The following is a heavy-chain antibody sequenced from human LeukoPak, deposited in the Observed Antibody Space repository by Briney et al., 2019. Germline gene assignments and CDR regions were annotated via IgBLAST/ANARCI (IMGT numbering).Heavy chain of an antibody. CDR2: INHSGST. V-gene: IGHV4-34*01. Sequence: SETLSLTCAVYGGSFSGYYWSWIRQPPGKGLEWIGEINHSGSTNYNPSLKGRVTISVDTSKNQFSLKLSSVTAADTAVYYCATSSAYDILTGQGNNWFDPWGQGTLVTVSS. D-gene: IGHD3-9*01. J-gene: IGHJ5*02. CDR3: ATSSAYDILTGQGNNWFDP. CDR1: GGSFSGYY.